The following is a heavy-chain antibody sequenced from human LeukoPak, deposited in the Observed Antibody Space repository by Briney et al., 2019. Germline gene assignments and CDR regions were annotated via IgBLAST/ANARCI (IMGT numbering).Heavy chain of an antibody. V-gene: IGHV3-23*01. CDR2: ISGSGGST. D-gene: IGHD3-22*01. CDR3: AKDPRDDSSGYYYFGYFDY. CDR1: GFTFSSYA. Sequence: GGSLRLPCAASGFTFSSYAMSWVRQAPGKGLEWVSTISGSGGSTYYADSVKGRFTVSRDNSKNTLYLQMNSLRAEDTAVYYCAKDPRDDSSGYYYFGYFDYWGQGTLVTVSS. J-gene: IGHJ4*02.